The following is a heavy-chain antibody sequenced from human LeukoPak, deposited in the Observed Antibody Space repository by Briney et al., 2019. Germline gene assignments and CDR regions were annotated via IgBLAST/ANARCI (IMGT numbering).Heavy chain of an antibody. CDR3: ARGSQVRGVITYYMDV. V-gene: IGHV4-34*01. Sequence: SQTLSLTCAVYGGSFSGYYWSWIRQPPGKGLEWIGEINHSGSTNYNPSLKSRVTISVDTSKNQFSLKLSSVTAADTAVYYCARGSQVRGVITYYMDVWGKGTTVTVSS. D-gene: IGHD3-10*01. CDR1: GGSFSGYY. CDR2: INHSGST. J-gene: IGHJ6*03.